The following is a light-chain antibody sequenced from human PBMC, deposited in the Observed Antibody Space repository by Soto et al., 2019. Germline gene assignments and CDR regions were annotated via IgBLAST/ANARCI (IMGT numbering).Light chain of an antibody. J-gene: IGKJ5*01. CDR1: QGISSY. CDR2: TAS. V-gene: IGKV1-9*01. CDR3: QQLNSYPIT. Sequence: IQLTQSPSSLSASVGDRVTITCRASQGISSYLAWYQQKPGKAPKLLIYTASTLRSGVPSRFSGSESGTDFTLTISSLQPEDFATYYCQQLNSYPITFGQGTRLEIK.